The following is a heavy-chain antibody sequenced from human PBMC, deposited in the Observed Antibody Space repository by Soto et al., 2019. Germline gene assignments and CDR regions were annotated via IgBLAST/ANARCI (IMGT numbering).Heavy chain of an antibody. D-gene: IGHD5-12*01. J-gene: IGHJ4*02. Sequence: ASVKVSCKASGYIFTGYYIHWVRQAPGQGLEWMGWINPNTRGTHSAQRFQGRVTMTRDTSISTAYMELSSLRSDDSAVHSCARCRYSAYNYQYDFWGQGTLVTFSS. V-gene: IGHV1-2*02. CDR3: ARCRYSAYNYQYDF. CDR2: INPNTRGT. CDR1: GYIFTGYY.